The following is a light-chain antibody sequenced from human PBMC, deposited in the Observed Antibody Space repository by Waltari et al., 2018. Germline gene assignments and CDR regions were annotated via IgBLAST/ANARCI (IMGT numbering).Light chain of an antibody. Sequence: DIQMTQSPSSVSASVGDRVIITCRASQGINSWLGWYQQKPGKAPKLLIYATSTLQSGVPSRFSVCGFGTDFTLTITSLQPEDFATYYCQQSHSFPLPFGGGTKVEV. J-gene: IGKJ4*01. CDR3: QQSHSFPLP. CDR2: ATS. V-gene: IGKV1-12*01. CDR1: QGINSW.